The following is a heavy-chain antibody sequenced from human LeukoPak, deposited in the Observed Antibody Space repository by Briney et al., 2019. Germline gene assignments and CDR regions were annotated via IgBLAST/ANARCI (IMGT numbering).Heavy chain of an antibody. J-gene: IGHJ4*02. CDR1: NFMFSNYD. CDR3: ARESYYDFWSGYLFLATHFDY. D-gene: IGHD3-3*01. V-gene: IGHV3-7*01. CDR2: IKQDGSEK. Sequence: GGSLRLSCAASNFMFSNYDMNWARQAPGKGLEWVANIKQDGSEKYYVDSVKGRFTISRDNAKNSLYLQMNSLRAEDTAVYYCARESYYDFWSGYLFLATHFDYWGQGTLVTVSS.